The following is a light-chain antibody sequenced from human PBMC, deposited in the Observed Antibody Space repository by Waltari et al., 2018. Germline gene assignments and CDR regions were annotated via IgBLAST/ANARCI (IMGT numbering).Light chain of an antibody. V-gene: IGKV3-15*01. CDR1: QSVSTK. CDR2: AAS. J-gene: IGKJ1*01. Sequence: EIVLTQSPATLSVSPGERATLSCRASQSVSTKVAWYQQRPGQAPRLLICAASSRATGVPARFGGSGSGTQFSLTISSLQHEDFAIYYCQHHSTWPPTFGPGTRV. CDR3: QHHSTWPPT.